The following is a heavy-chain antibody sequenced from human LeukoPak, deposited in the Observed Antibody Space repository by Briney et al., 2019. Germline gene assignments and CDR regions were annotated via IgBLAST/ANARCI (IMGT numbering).Heavy chain of an antibody. Sequence: ASVKVSCKTSGYTFIGYYMHWVRQAPGQGLEWMGWINPNSGGTHYAQKFQGRVTMTRDTSISTGYMELSRLRSDDTAVYYCARGIVVVVAATQDYWAEGTLVTVSS. V-gene: IGHV1-2*02. CDR2: INPNSGGT. CDR3: ARGIVVVVAATQDY. D-gene: IGHD2-15*01. CDR1: GYTFIGYY. J-gene: IGHJ4*02.